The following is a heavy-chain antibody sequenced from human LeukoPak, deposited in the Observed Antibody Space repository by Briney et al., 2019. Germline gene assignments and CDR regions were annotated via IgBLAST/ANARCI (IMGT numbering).Heavy chain of an antibody. V-gene: IGHV1-69*05. D-gene: IGHD3-3*01. J-gene: IGHJ6*03. CDR3: AREPVLRFLKWSKGGYMDV. CDR1: GGTFSSYA. CDR2: IIPIFGTA. Sequence: ASVKVSCKASGGTFSSYAISWVRQAPGQGLEWMGGIIPIFGTANYAQKFQGRVTITTDESTSTAYMELSSLRSEDTAVYYCAREPVLRFLKWSKGGYMDVWGKGTTVTVSS.